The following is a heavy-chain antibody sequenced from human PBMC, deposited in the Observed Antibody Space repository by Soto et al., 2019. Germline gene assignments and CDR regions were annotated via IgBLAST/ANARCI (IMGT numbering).Heavy chain of an antibody. J-gene: IGHJ6*03. CDR2: ISYDGSNK. CDR3: AKDEGDGHYGDYYYYYMDV. Sequence: GGSLRLSCAASGFTFSSYGMHWVRQAPGKGLEWVAVISYDGSNKYYADSVKGRFTISRDNSKNTLYLQMNSLRAEDTAVYYCAKDEGDGHYGDYYYYYMDVWGKGTTVTVSS. CDR1: GFTFSSYG. V-gene: IGHV3-30*18. D-gene: IGHD4-17*01.